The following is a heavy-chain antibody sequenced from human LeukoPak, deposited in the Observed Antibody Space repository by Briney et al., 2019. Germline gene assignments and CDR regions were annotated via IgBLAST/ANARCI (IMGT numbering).Heavy chain of an antibody. J-gene: IGHJ4*02. Sequence: GGSLRLSCAASGFTFSSYSMNWVRQAPGKGLEWVSSISSGSIYIYYADSVRGRFTISRDNAKNSLYLQMNSLRAEDTAVYYCASTIVVVNQSDYWGQGTLVTVSS. CDR1: GFTFSSYS. D-gene: IGHD3-22*01. V-gene: IGHV3-21*01. CDR3: ASTIVVVNQSDY. CDR2: ISSGSIYI.